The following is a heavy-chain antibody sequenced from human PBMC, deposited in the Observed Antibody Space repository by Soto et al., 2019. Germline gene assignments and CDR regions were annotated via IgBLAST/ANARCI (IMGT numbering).Heavy chain of an antibody. CDR3: SRGRGGGSSLGRYYRFDP. D-gene: IGHD1-26*01. CDR2: INPNSGCT. CDR1: GYTFTGYY. J-gene: IGHJ5*02. V-gene: IGHV1-2*04. Sequence: QVQLVQSGAEVKKPGASVKVSCKASGYTFTGYYMHWVRQAPGQGLEWMGWINPNSGCTNYAQKIQGWVTMIRHPSISTDYMELSRLRPDDTAVYYCSRGRGGGSSLGRYYRFDPWGQGTLVNVSP.